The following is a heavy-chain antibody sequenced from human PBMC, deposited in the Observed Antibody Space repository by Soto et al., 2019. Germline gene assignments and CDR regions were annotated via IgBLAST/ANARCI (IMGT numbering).Heavy chain of an antibody. CDR2: IIPIFGTA. V-gene: IGHV1-69*01. CDR3: ARDTHPIYDSSGPWAFDI. J-gene: IGHJ3*02. Sequence: QVHLVQSGAEVKKPGSSVKVSCKASGGTFSSYAISWVRQAPGQGLEWMGGIIPIFGTANYAQKFQGRVTITADESTSTAYMELSSLRSEDTAVYYCARDTHPIYDSSGPWAFDIWGQGTMVTVSS. D-gene: IGHD3-22*01. CDR1: GGTFSSYA.